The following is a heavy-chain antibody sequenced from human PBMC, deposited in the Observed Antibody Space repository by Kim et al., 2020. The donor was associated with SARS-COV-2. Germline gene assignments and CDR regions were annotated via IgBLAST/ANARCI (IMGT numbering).Heavy chain of an antibody. CDR3: AIGRGAGLVDWFDP. D-gene: IGHD2-8*02. J-gene: IGHJ5*02. V-gene: IGHV3-23*01. Sequence: SDSLKGRFTITGDNCKDTVYLQMNSLRDEDTAGYYCAIGRGAGLVDWFDPWGQGTLVTVSS.